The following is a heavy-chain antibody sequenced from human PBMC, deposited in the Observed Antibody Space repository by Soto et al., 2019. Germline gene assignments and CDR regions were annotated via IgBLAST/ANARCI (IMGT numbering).Heavy chain of an antibody. D-gene: IGHD3-9*01. Sequence: PSETLSLTCAVYGGSFSGYYWSWLRQPPGKGLEWIGEINHSGSTNYNPSLKSRVTISVDTSKNQFSLKLSSVTAADTAVYYCGRVGFRYDFLTVYYGGTRNAWFAPWGQETLVTVSP. CDR1: GGSFSGYY. CDR2: INHSGST. CDR3: GRVGFRYDFLTVYYGGTRNAWFAP. J-gene: IGHJ5*02. V-gene: IGHV4-34*01.